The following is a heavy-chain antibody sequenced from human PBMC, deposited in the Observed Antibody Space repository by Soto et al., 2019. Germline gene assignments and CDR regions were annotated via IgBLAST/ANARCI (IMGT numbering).Heavy chain of an antibody. CDR3: AGSNYYVRFYP. D-gene: IGHD4-4*01. CDR2: MNPNSGNT. CDR1: GYTFTSYD. V-gene: IGHV1-8*01. J-gene: IGHJ5*02. Sequence: QVQLVQSGAEVKKPGASLKVSCKASGYTFTSYDINWVRQATGQGLEWMGWMNPNSGNTGYAQKFQGRVTMTRNTALSTAYMELISLRSEDTAVYYCAGSNYYVRFYPWGQGNLVTVSS.